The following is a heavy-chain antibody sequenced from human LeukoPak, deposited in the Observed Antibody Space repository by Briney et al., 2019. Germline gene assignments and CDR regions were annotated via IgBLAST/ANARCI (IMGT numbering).Heavy chain of an antibody. CDR3: ARGPETYYYDSSAYY. J-gene: IGHJ4*02. V-gene: IGHV3-74*01. CDR2: INNDGSTT. Sequence: GGSLRLSCAASGFTFSGYWMHWVRQAPGKGLVWVSRINNDGSTTNYADSVKGRFIISRDNAENTLYLQMNSLRAEDTAVYYCARGPETYYYDSSAYYWGQGTLVTVSS. CDR1: GFTFSGYW. D-gene: IGHD3-22*01.